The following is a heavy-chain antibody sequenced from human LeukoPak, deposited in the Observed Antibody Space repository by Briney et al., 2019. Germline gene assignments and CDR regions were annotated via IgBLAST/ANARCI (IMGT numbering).Heavy chain of an antibody. D-gene: IGHD2-21*01. Sequence: GGSLRLSCAASGFTFSSYGMHWVRQAPGKGLEWVAFIRYDGSNKYYADSVKGRFTISRDNSKNTLYLQINSLRAEDTAVYYCANQHMDYFDYWGQGTPVTVSS. CDR3: ANQHMDYFDY. CDR2: IRYDGSNK. CDR1: GFTFSSYG. J-gene: IGHJ4*02. V-gene: IGHV3-30*02.